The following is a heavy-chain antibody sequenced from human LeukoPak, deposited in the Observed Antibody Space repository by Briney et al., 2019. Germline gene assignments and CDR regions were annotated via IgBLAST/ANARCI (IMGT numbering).Heavy chain of an antibody. CDR1: GYSFTSYW. Sequence: GESLKISCKGSGYSFTSYWIGWVRQMPGKGLEWMGIIYPGDSDTRYSPSFQGQVTISADKSISTAYLQWSSLKASDTAMYYCARSHYYDSSGYYYFDYWGQGTPVTVSS. CDR3: ARSHYYDSSGYYYFDY. J-gene: IGHJ4*02. V-gene: IGHV5-51*01. CDR2: IYPGDSDT. D-gene: IGHD3-22*01.